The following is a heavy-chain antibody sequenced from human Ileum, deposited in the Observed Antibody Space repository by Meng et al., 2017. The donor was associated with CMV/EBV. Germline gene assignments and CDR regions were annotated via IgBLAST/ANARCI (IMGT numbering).Heavy chain of an antibody. V-gene: IGHV4-30-4*08. D-gene: IGHD6-13*01. Sequence: QGRLPAAGPGLVNTAQALYLTCTVSGGSISRGDYYWTLLRQPPGKGLEWIGYIYYSVTTYYNPSLKSRVSISVDTSRNQFSLQLSSVTAADTAVYYCARRSSGLFDYWGQGILVTVSS. J-gene: IGHJ4*02. CDR3: ARRSSGLFDY. CDR2: IYYSVTT. CDR1: GGSISRGDYY.